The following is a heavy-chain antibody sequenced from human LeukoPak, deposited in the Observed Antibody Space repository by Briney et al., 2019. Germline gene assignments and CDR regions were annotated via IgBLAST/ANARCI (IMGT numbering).Heavy chain of an antibody. V-gene: IGHV5-51*01. CDR3: ARQTAMGRSGDY. Sequence: PGESLKISCKASGYSFTSYWIGWVRLMPGKGLEWMGIIDPSDSETRYTPSFQGQVTISVDKSLTTAYLQWYSLRASDTAMYYCARQTAMGRSGDYWGQGTLVTVSS. CDR1: GYSFTSYW. CDR2: IDPSDSET. D-gene: IGHD5-18*01. J-gene: IGHJ4*02.